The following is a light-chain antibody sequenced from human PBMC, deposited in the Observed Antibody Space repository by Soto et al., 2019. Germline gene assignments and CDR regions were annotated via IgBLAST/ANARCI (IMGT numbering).Light chain of an antibody. CDR1: ISDVGGYNF. Sequence: QSALTQPASMSGSPGQSITISCTGTISDVGGYNFVSWYQQYPGKAPKLMICDVSNRPSGVSNRFSGSKSGNTASLTISGLQAEDEADYYCSSFTGSNYVFGPGTKVTVL. CDR2: DVS. V-gene: IGLV2-14*03. J-gene: IGLJ1*01. CDR3: SSFTGSNYV.